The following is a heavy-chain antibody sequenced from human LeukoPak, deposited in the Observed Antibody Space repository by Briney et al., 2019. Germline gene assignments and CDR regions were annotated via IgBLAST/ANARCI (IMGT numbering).Heavy chain of an antibody. J-gene: IGHJ3*02. Sequence: AGGSLRLSCAASGFTFSDHVMSWVRQAPGKGLEWVSSVRASGVGTHYADSVKGRFTISRDNSKNTLYLQMNSLRPEDTAVYYCAREGDAFDIWGQGTMVTVSS. CDR1: GFTFSDHV. CDR2: VRASGVGT. CDR3: AREGDAFDI. V-gene: IGHV3-23*01.